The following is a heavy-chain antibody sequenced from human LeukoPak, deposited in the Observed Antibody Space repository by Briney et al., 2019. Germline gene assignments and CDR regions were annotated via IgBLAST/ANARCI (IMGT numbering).Heavy chain of an antibody. Sequence: PGGSLRLSCAASGFTFSSYGMHWVRQAPGKGLEWVAVISYDGSNKYYADSVKGRFTISRDNAKNTLYLQMNSLRAEDTAVYYCARGTGLIDYWGQGTLVTVSS. CDR2: ISYDGSNK. CDR1: GFTFSSYG. D-gene: IGHD2-8*02. CDR3: ARGTGLIDY. V-gene: IGHV3-30*03. J-gene: IGHJ4*02.